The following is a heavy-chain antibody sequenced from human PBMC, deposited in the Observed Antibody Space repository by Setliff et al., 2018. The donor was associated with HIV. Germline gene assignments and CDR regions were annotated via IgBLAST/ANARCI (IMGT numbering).Heavy chain of an antibody. J-gene: IGHJ3*02. CDR2: IYYTGGT. CDR3: ARGTAERSAVRGLAIAFDI. V-gene: IGHV4-31*02. Sequence: LSLTCTVSGGSISSGVFYWTWIRQHPGKGLEWIGYIYYTGGTYYKPSLRSPVTMSVDTSKNQFSLNVTSVTAADTAVYYCARGTAERSAVRGLAIAFDIWGHGTMVTVSS. D-gene: IGHD3-10*01. CDR1: GGSISSGVFY.